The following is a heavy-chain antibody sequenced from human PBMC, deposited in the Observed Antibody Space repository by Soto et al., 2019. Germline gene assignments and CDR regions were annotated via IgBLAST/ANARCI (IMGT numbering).Heavy chain of an antibody. Sequence: GGSLRLSCAASGFTFSSYAMSWVRQAPGKGLEWVSAISGSGGSTYYADSVKGRFTISRDNSKNTLYLQMNSLRAEDTAVYYCAKDATPRTMVRGVNFGDWGQGTLVTVSS. CDR2: ISGSGGST. CDR1: GFTFSSYA. V-gene: IGHV3-23*01. D-gene: IGHD3-10*01. CDR3: AKDATPRTMVRGVNFGD. J-gene: IGHJ4*02.